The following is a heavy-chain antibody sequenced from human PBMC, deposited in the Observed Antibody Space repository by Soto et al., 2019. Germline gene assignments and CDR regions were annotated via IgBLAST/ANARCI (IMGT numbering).Heavy chain of an antibody. J-gene: IGHJ2*01. D-gene: IGHD3-9*01. V-gene: IGHV4-34*01. CDR2: SNDRGSI. CDR3: ARESHDILTGPPWVWYFDL. CDR1: GGSFSGYY. Sequence: QVQLQQWGAGPLRPLETLSLTCGVSGGSFSGYYWAWIRQSPGKGLERIGESNDRGSINYNPSLKSRVSISVDTSKNHYSLNLRSVTAADTAVYYCARESHDILTGPPWVWYFDLWGRGTLVTVSS.